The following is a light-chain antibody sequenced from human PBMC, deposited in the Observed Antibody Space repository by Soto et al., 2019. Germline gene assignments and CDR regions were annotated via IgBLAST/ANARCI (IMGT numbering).Light chain of an antibody. V-gene: IGKV3-20*01. J-gene: IGKJ1*01. CDR2: AAS. CDR3: QQYGSLLRT. CDR1: QSITNNF. Sequence: EIVLTQSPGTLSLSPGERATLSCRASQSITNNFLAWYQQRPGQAPRLLIYAASSRATGIPSRFSGSGSGTDFSLTISRLEPEDFAVYYCQQYGSLLRTFGQGTKVEIK.